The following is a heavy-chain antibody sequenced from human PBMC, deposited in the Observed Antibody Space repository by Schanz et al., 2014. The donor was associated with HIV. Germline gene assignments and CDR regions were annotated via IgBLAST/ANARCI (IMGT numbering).Heavy chain of an antibody. J-gene: IGHJ6*02. CDR1: GYTFTAYY. CDR2: INPNSGGT. Sequence: QVQLVQSGAAVKKPGASVKVSCKASGYTFTAYYIHWVRQAPGQGLEWMGWINPNSGGTNSAQKFQGRVTMTTDTSTTTASMELRSLRSDDTAVYFCARSNYDILRARAYYYYYGLDVWGQGTTVTVSS. V-gene: IGHV1-2*02. D-gene: IGHD3-9*01. CDR3: ARSNYDILRARAYYYYYGLDV.